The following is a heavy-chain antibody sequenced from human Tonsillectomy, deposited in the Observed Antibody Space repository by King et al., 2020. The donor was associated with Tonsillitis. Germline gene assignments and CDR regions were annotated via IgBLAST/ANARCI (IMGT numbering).Heavy chain of an antibody. Sequence: VQLVESGGGVVQPGRSLRLSCAASGFTFSTYPMHWVRQAPGKGLEWVAVISFDGSNKYYADFVKGRFTVSRDNSKNTLYLQMHSLGAEDTAVYYCARDLYNNYYDSSGFFDFWGQGTLVTVSS. CDR2: ISFDGSNK. J-gene: IGHJ4*02. CDR3: ARDLYNNYYDSSGFFDF. CDR1: GFTFSTYP. D-gene: IGHD3-22*01. V-gene: IGHV3-30*04.